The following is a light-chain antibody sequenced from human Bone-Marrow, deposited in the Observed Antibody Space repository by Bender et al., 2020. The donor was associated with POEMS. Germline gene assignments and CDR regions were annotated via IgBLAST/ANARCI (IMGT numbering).Light chain of an antibody. CDR3: YSTDSSGNYEL. Sequence: SYVLTQTPSVSVAPGQTANFPCGGHNIGSKNVHWYQQKPGQAPVVVIYEDTKRPSGIPERFSGSTSGTVATLTISGAQVEDEADYYCYSTDSSGNYELFAGGTKLTVL. CDR1: NIGSKN. CDR2: EDT. V-gene: IGLV3-10*01. J-gene: IGLJ3*02.